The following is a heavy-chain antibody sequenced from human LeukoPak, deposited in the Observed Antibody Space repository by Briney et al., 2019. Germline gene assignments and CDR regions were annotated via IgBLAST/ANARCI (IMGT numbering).Heavy chain of an antibody. CDR1: GGSISSYY. CDR2: IYYSGST. V-gene: IGHV4-59*01. D-gene: IGHD3-22*01. J-gene: IGHJ3*02. CDR3: ARTYYYDSSGYFSDAFDI. Sequence: PSETLSLTXTVSGGSISSYYWSWIRQPPGKGVEWIGYIYYSGSTNYNPSLKSRVTISVDTSKNQFSLKLSSVTAADTAVYYCARTYYYDSSGYFSDAFDIWGQGTMVTVSS.